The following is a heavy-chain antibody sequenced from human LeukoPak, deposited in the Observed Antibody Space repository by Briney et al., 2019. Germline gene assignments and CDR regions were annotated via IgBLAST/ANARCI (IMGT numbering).Heavy chain of an antibody. Sequence: GGSLRLSCAAFGFTVSSNYMSWVRQAPGKGLEWVSAIYSGGSAYYADSVKGRCTISRDNSKNTLYLQMNSLRAEDTAVYYCARVPDYGGNYYYYGMDVWGQGTTVTVSS. D-gene: IGHD4-23*01. CDR3: ARVPDYGGNYYYYGMDV. V-gene: IGHV3-53*01. CDR2: IYSGGSA. CDR1: GFTVSSNY. J-gene: IGHJ6*02.